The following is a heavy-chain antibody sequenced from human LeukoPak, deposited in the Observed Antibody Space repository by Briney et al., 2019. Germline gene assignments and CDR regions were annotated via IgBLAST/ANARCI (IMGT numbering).Heavy chain of an antibody. V-gene: IGHV4-34*01. CDR3: ARVATTKWFGAGSLSGAVRSQVIPDY. Sequence: SETLSLTCAVYGGSLSGYYWSWIRQPPGKGLEWTGEINHSGSTNYNPSLKSRVTISVDTSKNQFSLKLSSVTAADTAVYYCARVATTKWFGAGSLSGAVRSQVIPDYWGQGTLVTVSS. CDR1: GGSLSGYY. D-gene: IGHD3-10*01. J-gene: IGHJ4*02. CDR2: INHSGST.